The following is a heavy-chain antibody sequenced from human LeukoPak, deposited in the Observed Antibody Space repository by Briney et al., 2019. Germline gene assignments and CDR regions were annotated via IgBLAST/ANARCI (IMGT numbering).Heavy chain of an antibody. CDR2: IIPIFGTA. V-gene: IGHV1-69*01. D-gene: IGHD5-24*01. J-gene: IGHJ4*02. CDR1: GGTFSSYA. CDR3: AIWRDGYNPFDY. Sequence: GASVKVSCKASGGTFSSYAISWVRQAPGQGLEWMGGIIPIFGTANYAQEFQGRVTITADESTSTAYMELSSLRSEDTAVYYCAIWRDGYNPFDYWGQGTLVTVSS.